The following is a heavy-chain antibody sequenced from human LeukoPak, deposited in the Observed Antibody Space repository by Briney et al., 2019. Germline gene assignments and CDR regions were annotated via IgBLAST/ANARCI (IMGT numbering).Heavy chain of an antibody. J-gene: IGHJ1*01. V-gene: IGHV1-3*04. Sequence: EASVKVSCKASGYTFTSYAMHWVRQAPGQRLECMGWINTGNGNTKYSQKFQGRVTMTEDTSTDTAYMELSSLRSEDTAVYYCATALNYYYDSEHWGQGTLVTVSS. CDR1: GYTFTSYA. CDR2: INTGNGNT. CDR3: ATALNYYYDSEH. D-gene: IGHD3-22*01.